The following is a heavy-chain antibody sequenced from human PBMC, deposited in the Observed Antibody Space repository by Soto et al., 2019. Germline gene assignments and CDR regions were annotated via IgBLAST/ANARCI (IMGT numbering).Heavy chain of an antibody. CDR1: GGSISSSNW. V-gene: IGHV4-4*02. CDR3: ARVKVSGVNIDY. J-gene: IGHJ4*02. D-gene: IGHD3-10*01. CDR2: IYHSGNT. Sequence: SETLSLTCAVSGGSISSSNWWSWVRQPPGKGLEWIGEIYHSGNTNYNPSLKSRVTISVDKSKNQFSLKLSSVTAADTAVYYCARVKVSGVNIDYWGQGTLVTVSS.